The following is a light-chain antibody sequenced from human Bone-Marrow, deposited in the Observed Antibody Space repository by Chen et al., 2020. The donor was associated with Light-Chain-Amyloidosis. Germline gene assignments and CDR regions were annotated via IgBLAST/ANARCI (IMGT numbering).Light chain of an antibody. CDR3: SSYTITNTLV. CDR2: EVT. V-gene: IGLV2-14*01. J-gene: IGLJ1*01. CDR1: SSAVGGDNH. Sequence: QSALTQPASVSGSPGQSITISCTGTSSAVGGDNHVSWYQQHPDKAPKLMIYEVTNRPSWVPDRFSGSKSDNTASLTISGLQPEDEADYFCSSYTITNTLVFGSGTRVTVL.